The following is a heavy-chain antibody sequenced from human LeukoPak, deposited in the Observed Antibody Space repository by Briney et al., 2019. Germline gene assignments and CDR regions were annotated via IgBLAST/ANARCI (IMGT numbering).Heavy chain of an antibody. CDR3: ARGDYYGSESYWHTKWFDP. Sequence: SVKVSCKASGGTFNSHVISWVRQAPGQGLEWMGGIIPVFGTANYAQKFQGRVTITTDESTTTAYMEMSSLRSEYTAVYYCARGDYYGSESYWHTKWFDPWGQGTLVTVSS. J-gene: IGHJ5*02. V-gene: IGHV1-69*05. CDR1: GGTFNSHV. CDR2: IIPVFGTA. D-gene: IGHD3-10*01.